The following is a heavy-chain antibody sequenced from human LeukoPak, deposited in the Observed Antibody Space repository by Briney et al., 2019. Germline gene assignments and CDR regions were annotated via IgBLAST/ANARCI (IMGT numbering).Heavy chain of an antibody. V-gene: IGHV1-3*01. Sequence: GASVKVSCKASGGTFSSYAISWVRQAPGQRLEWMGWINAGNGNTKYSQKFQGRVTITRDTSASTAYMELSSLRAEDTAVYYCARDQELLWFGDYWGQGTLVTVSS. CDR3: ARDQELLWFGDY. J-gene: IGHJ4*02. CDR2: INAGNGNT. CDR1: GGTFSSYA. D-gene: IGHD3-10*01.